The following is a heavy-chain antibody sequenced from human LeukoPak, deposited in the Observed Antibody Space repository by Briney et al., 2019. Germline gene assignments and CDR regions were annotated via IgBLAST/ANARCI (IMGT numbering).Heavy chain of an antibody. CDR1: GGSISSYY. V-gene: IGHV4-59*08. CDR2: IYYTGKI. J-gene: IGHJ4*02. CDR3: VRRDTGWNYFDY. Sequence: SETLSLTCTVSGGSISSYYWSWIRQPPGKGLEWIGDIYYTGKINYNPSLKSRVTITLDTSKDHLSLNLTSVLAADTAIYYCVRRDTGWNYFDYWGQGILVTVSS. D-gene: IGHD6-19*01.